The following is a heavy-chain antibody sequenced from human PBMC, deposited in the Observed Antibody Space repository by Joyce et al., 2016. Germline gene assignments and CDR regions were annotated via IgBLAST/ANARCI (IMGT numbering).Heavy chain of an antibody. CDR2: ISYSGST. CDR1: GGSMSSAGYY. J-gene: IGHJ4*02. D-gene: IGHD6-19*01. V-gene: IGHV4-31*03. CDR3: ARLQWLDPYYFDY. Sequence: QVQLQESGPGLVKPSQTLSLTCTVSGGSMSSAGYYWNWIRQHPGKGLEWIGYISYSGSTYYNPSLKSRVARSRDTSKYQFSLKLSSVTAADTAVYFCARLQWLDPYYFDYWGQGTLVTVSS.